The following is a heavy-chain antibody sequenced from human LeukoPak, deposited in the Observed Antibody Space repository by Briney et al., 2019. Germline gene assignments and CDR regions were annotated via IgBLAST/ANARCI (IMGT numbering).Heavy chain of an antibody. Sequence: GGSLRLFCAASGFTFSSYSMNWVRQAPGKGLEWVSSISSSSSYIYYADSVKGRFTISRDNAKNSLYLQMNSLRAEDTAVYYCARVRSSPFFDYWGQGTLVTVSS. CDR1: GFTFSSYS. J-gene: IGHJ4*02. V-gene: IGHV3-21*01. CDR3: ARVRSSPFFDY. D-gene: IGHD2-2*01. CDR2: ISSSSSYI.